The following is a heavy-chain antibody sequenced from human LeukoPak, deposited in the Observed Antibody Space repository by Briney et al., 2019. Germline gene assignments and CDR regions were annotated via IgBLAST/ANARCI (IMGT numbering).Heavy chain of an antibody. CDR3: ARKGSGWYVGIGYYFDY. Sequence: GGSLRLSCAASGFTFSSYAMSWVRQAPGKGLEWVSAISGSGGSTYYADSVKGRFTISRDNSKNTLYLQMNSLRAEDTAVYYCARKGSGWYVGIGYYFDYWGQGTLVTVSS. V-gene: IGHV3-23*01. CDR1: GFTFSSYA. CDR2: ISGSGGST. D-gene: IGHD6-19*01. J-gene: IGHJ4*02.